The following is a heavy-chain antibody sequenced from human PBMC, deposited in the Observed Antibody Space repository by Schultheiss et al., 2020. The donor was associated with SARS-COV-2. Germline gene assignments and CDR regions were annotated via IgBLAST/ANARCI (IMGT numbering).Heavy chain of an antibody. V-gene: IGHV5-51*01. CDR1: GYSFTSYW. CDR2: IYPGDSDT. Sequence: GGSLRLSCKGSGYSFTSYWIGWVRQMPGKGLEWMGIIYPGDSDTRYSPSFQGQVTISADKSISTAYLQWSSLKASDTAMYYCARRDYSMGFLYFDIWGQGTMVTVSS. D-gene: IGHD4-11*01. CDR3: ARRDYSMGFLYFDI. J-gene: IGHJ3*02.